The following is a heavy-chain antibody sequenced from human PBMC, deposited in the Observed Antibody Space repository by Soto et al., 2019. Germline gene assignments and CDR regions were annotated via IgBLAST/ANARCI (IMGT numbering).Heavy chain of an antibody. CDR3: ASLVGSNYGYYFDY. CDR2: FDPEDGET. V-gene: IGHV1-24*01. CDR1: GYTLTELS. J-gene: IGHJ4*02. D-gene: IGHD4-4*01. Sequence: ASVKVSCKVSGYTLTELSMHWVRQAPGKGREWMGGFDPEDGETIYAQKFQGRVTMTEDTSTDTAYMELSSLRSEDTAVYYCASLVGSNYGYYFDYWGQGXLVTVSS.